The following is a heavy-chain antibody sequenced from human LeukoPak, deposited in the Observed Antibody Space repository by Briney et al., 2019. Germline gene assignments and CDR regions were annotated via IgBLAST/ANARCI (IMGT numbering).Heavy chain of an antibody. J-gene: IGHJ6*02. D-gene: IGHD2-8*01. CDR3: AISYIALMNAGMDV. CDR1: GYTFTGYY. V-gene: IGHV1-2*02. CDR2: INPNSGGT. Sequence: ASVKVSCKASGYTFTGYYMHWVRQAPGQGLEWMGWINPNSGGTNYAQKFQGRVTMTRDTSISTAYMELSRLRSDDTAVYYCAISYIALMNAGMDVWGQGTTVTVSS.